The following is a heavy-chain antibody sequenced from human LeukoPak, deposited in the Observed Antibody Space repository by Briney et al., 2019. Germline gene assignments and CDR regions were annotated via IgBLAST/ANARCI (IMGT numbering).Heavy chain of an antibody. V-gene: IGHV4-61*01. CDR1: GGSISSGTHY. CDR3: ARDHDSSGYYQGIDY. J-gene: IGHJ4*02. D-gene: IGHD3-22*01. Sequence: PSEALSLTCDVSGGSISSGTHYWTRIRQPPGKGLERIGYIYYSGSTYYDPSLKSRVTISVDTSKNQFSLNLSSVTAADTAVYYCARDHDSSGYYQGIDYWGQGTLVTVSS. CDR2: IYYSGST.